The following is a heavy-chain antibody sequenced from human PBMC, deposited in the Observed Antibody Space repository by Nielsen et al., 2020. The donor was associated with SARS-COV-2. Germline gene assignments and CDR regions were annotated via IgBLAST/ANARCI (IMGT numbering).Heavy chain of an antibody. Sequence: GGSLRLSCAASGFTFSSYGMHWIRQAPGKGLEWVSYISSSSSYTNYADSVKGRFTISRDNAKNSLYLQMNSLRAEDTAVYYCARGNSSSWYRVYYYGMDVWGQGTTVTVSS. CDR2: ISSSSSYT. V-gene: IGHV3-21*05. CDR1: GFTFSSYG. D-gene: IGHD6-13*01. J-gene: IGHJ6*02. CDR3: ARGNSSSWYRVYYYGMDV.